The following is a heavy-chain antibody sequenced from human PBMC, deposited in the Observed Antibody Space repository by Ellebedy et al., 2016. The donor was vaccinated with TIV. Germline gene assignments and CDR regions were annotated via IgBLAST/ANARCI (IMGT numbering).Heavy chain of an antibody. J-gene: IGHJ4*02. CDR3: ASRGVAVQGADY. CDR1: GFPFRSSA. Sequence: PGGSLRLSCADSGFPFRSSAILWVRQAPGKGLVWVSRINSDGSSTSYADSVKGRFTISRDNAKNTLYLQMNSLRAEDTAVYYCASRGVAVQGADYWGQGTLVTVSS. V-gene: IGHV3-74*01. CDR2: INSDGSST. D-gene: IGHD3-10*01.